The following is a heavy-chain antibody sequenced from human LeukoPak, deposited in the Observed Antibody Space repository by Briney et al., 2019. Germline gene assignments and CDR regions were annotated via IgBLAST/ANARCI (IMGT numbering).Heavy chain of an antibody. CDR1: GFTFSSYA. J-gene: IGHJ5*02. V-gene: IGHV3-64*01. CDR2: ISSNGGST. D-gene: IGHD3-16*01. CDR3: ARDLGFSWFDP. Sequence: PGGSLRLSCAASGFTFSSYAMHWVRQAPGKGLEYVSAISSNGGSTYYANSVKGRSTISRDNSKNTLYLQMGSLRAEDMAVYYCARDLGFSWFDPWGQGTLVTVSS.